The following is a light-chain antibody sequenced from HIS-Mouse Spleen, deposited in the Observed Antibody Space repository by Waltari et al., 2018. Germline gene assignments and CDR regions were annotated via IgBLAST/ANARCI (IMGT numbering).Light chain of an antibody. CDR3: AAWDDSLRGV. Sequence: QSVLTQPPSASGTPGQRVPISCSGSSPNIGSNYVSWYQQLPGTAPKLLIYRNNQRPSGVPDRFSGSKSGTSASLAISGLRSEDEADYYCAAWDDSLRGVFGGGTKLTVL. V-gene: IGLV1-47*01. J-gene: IGLJ2*01. CDR2: RNN. CDR1: SPNIGSNY.